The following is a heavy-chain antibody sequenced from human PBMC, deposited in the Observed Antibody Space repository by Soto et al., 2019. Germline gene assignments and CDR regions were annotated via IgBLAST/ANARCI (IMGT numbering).Heavy chain of an antibody. V-gene: IGHV4-59*08. D-gene: IGHD6-13*01. CDR2: IYYSGST. CDR3: ARLGTSWVDY. Sequence: KTSETLSLTCTVSGGSISSYYWSWIRQPPGKGLEWIGYIYYSGSTNYNPSLKSRVTISVDTSKNQFSLKLSSVTAADTAVYYCARLGTSWVDYWGQGTLVTVSS. J-gene: IGHJ4*02. CDR1: GGSISSYY.